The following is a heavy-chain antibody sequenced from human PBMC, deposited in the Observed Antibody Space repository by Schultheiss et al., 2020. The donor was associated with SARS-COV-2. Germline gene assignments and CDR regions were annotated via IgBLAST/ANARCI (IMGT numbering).Heavy chain of an antibody. CDR2: ISGSGANT. V-gene: IGHV3-23*01. CDR1: GFTFNSYS. J-gene: IGHJ4*02. D-gene: IGHD5-18*01. Sequence: GESLKISCAASGFTFNSYSMNWVRQVPGKGLEWVSGISGSGANTHYADSVKGRFTISRDNSKNTVFLQMDSLRAEDTAVYFCAKAAGDDTANYYRYWGQGTLVTVSS. CDR3: AKAAGDDTANYYRY.